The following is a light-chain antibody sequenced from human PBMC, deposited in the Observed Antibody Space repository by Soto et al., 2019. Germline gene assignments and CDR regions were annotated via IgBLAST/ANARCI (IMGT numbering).Light chain of an antibody. V-gene: IGLV1-40*01. CDR2: SNS. CDR3: HSYDSSLSGLV. J-gene: IGLJ2*01. Sequence: QSVLTQPPSVSGSPGQRVTISCTWSSSNIGAGYDVHWYQQLPGTAPKLLIYSNSNRPSGVPDRFSGSKSGTSASLAITGLQAEDEADYYCHSYDSSLSGLVFGGGTQLTVL. CDR1: SSNIGAGYD.